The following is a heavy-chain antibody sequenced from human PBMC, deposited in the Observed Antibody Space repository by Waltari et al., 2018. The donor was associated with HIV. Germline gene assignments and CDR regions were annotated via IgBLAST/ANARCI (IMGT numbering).Heavy chain of an antibody. CDR2: INHSGSP. J-gene: IGHJ4*02. Sequence: QVQLQQWGAGLLKPSETLSLTCAVYGGSFRAYYWTWSRQPPGKGLEWIGEINHSGSPHYKPPLKSRVTISVDTSKNQFSLKLSSVTAADTAVYYCARRGFRFCSSTTCLDYWGQGTLVTVSS. D-gene: IGHD2-2*01. V-gene: IGHV4-34*01. CDR1: GGSFRAYY. CDR3: ARRGFRFCSSTTCLDY.